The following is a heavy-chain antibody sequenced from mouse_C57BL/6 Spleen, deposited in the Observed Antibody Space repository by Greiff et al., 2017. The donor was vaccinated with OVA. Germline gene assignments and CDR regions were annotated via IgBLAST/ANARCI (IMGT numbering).Heavy chain of an antibody. J-gene: IGHJ3*01. CDR3: ARHYGSTPGFAY. CDR2: IYPGSGST. Sequence: QVQLQQSGAELVKPGASVKMSCKASGYTFTSYWITWVKQRPGQGLEWIGDIYPGSGSTNYNEKFKSKATLTVDTSSSTAYMQLSSLTSEDSAVYYCARHYGSTPGFAYWGQGTLVTVSA. CDR1: GYTFTSYW. D-gene: IGHD1-1*01. V-gene: IGHV1-55*01.